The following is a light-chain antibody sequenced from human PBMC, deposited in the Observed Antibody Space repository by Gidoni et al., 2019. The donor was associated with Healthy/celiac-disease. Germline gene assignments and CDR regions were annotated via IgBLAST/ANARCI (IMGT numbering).Light chain of an antibody. V-gene: IGKV2-28*01. Sequence: SLFYPIVTPGEPASISCRSSQSLLHSNGYNYLDWYLQKPGQSPQLLIYLGSNRASGVPDRFSGSGSGTDFTLKISRVEAEDVGVYYCMQALQTPLTFGPGTKVDIK. CDR1: QSLLHSNGYNY. CDR2: LGS. J-gene: IGKJ3*01. CDR3: MQALQTPLT.